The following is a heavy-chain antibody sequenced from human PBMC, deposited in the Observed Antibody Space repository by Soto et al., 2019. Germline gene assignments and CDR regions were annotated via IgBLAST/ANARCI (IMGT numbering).Heavy chain of an antibody. J-gene: IGHJ4*02. V-gene: IGHV3-48*02. D-gene: IGHD1-20*01. Sequence: PGGSLRLSCAASGFTFNNYALSWVRQPPGKGLEWVSYISSSSSTIYYADSVKGRFTISRDNAKNSLYLQMNSLRDEDTAVYYCARVLTGTSDYWGQGTLVTVSS. CDR2: ISSSSSTI. CDR1: GFTFNNYA. CDR3: ARVLTGTSDY.